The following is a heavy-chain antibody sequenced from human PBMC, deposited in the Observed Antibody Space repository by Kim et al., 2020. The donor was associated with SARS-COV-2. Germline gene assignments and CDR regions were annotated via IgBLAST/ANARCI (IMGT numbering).Heavy chain of an antibody. J-gene: IGHJ6*02. CDR3: ARDRIAVAAGGMDV. Sequence: ADTVKGRTTIHRYNAKKPLYLQMNSLGAGDTAVYYCARDRIAVAAGGMDVWGQGTTVTVSS. V-gene: IGHV3-11*05. D-gene: IGHD6-19*01.